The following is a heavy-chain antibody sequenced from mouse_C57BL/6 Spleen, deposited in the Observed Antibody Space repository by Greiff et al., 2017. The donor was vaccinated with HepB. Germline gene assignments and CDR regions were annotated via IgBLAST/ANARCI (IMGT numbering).Heavy chain of an antibody. CDR2: IDPSDSYT. V-gene: IGHV1-69*01. CDR1: GYTFTSYW. D-gene: IGHD1-1*01. CDR3: ARNYCSSPEAWFAY. J-gene: IGHJ3*01. Sequence: QVQLQQPGAELVMPGASVKLSCKASGYTFTSYWMHWVKQRPGQGLEWIGEIDPSDSYTNYNQKFKGKSTLTVDKSSSTAYMQLSSLTSEDSAVYYCARNYCSSPEAWFAYWGQGTLVTVSA.